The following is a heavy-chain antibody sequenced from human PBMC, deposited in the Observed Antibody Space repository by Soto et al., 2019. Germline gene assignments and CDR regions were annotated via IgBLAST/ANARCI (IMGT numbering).Heavy chain of an antibody. CDR2: IHNTGKA. CDR3: ARHGRSTSPHWFDP. Sequence: SETLSLTCTVSGGSISSSADCWGWLRQPPGKGLEWIARIHNTGKAYYNPSLQSRVTISVDTPKNQVSLRVNSVTAADTAVYNCARHGRSTSPHWFDPWGQGTLVTVSS. CDR1: GGSISSSADC. D-gene: IGHD2-2*01. J-gene: IGHJ5*02. V-gene: IGHV4-39*01.